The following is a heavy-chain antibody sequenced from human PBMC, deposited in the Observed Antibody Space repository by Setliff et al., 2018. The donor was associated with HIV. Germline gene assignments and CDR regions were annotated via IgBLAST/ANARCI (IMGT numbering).Heavy chain of an antibody. D-gene: IGHD2-15*01. V-gene: IGHV4-39*07. J-gene: IGHJ5*02. CDR3: ARGVGIGGNWFDP. CDR2: INHSGST. CDR1: GGSISSSSYF. Sequence: SETLSLTCTVSGGSISSSSYFWSWIRQPPGKGLEWIGQINHSGSTNYNPSLRSRVTISQDKSRNQFSLKLTSVTATDTAIYYCARGVGIGGNWFDPWGQGIMVTVSS.